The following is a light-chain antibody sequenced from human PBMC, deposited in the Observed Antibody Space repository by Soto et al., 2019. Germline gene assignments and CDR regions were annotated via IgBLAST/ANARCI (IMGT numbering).Light chain of an antibody. CDR3: QQAYHPPLT. V-gene: IGKV1-39*01. Sequence: DIQMTQSPSSLSASVGDRVTITCRSSETIASYLNWYQQKPGKAPKLLIYAASSLQSGVPSRFGGSGSGTDFTLTINSMQPEDFATYYCQQAYHPPLTF. J-gene: IGKJ4*01. CDR1: ETIASY. CDR2: AAS.